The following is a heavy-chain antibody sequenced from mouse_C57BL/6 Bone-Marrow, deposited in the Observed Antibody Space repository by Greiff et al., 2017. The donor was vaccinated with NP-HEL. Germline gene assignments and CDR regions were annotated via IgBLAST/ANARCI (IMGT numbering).Heavy chain of an antibody. CDR2: IDPEDGDT. V-gene: IGHV14-1*01. CDR1: GFNIKDYY. CDR3: TLTYDDGSRGWYFDV. Sequence: VQLQQSGAELVRPGASVKLSCTASGFNIKDYYMHWVKQRPEQGLEWIGRIDPEDGDTEYAPKFQGKATMTADTASNTAYLQLSSLTSEDTAVYYCTLTYDDGSRGWYFDVWGTGTRVTVSS. D-gene: IGHD1-1*01. J-gene: IGHJ1*03.